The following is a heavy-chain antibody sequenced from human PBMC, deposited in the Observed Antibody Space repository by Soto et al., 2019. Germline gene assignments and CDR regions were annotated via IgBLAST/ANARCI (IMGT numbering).Heavy chain of an antibody. Sequence: PSETLSLTCTVSGGSISSYYWSWIRQPPGKGLEWIGYIYYSGSTNYNPSLKSRVTISVDTSKNQFSLKLSSVTAADTAVYYCARGSVTTTNYYFDYWGQGTLVTVSS. CDR2: IYYSGST. J-gene: IGHJ4*02. V-gene: IGHV4-59*01. CDR1: GGSISSYY. CDR3: ARGSVTTTNYYFDY. D-gene: IGHD5-12*01.